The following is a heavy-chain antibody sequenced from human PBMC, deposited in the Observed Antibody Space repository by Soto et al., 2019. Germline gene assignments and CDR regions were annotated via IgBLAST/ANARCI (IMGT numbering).Heavy chain of an antibody. D-gene: IGHD1-26*01. J-gene: IGHJ4*02. CDR2: VSASGLNT. CDR3: ARDGVGRATATFFDY. Sequence: PGGSLRLSCAASGFTFSTYAMAWVRQAPGKGLEWVSGVSASGLNTDYADPVKGRFYISRDNSKNTVSLHMNSLRAEDTALYYCARDGVGRATATFFDYWGQGTLVTVSS. V-gene: IGHV3-23*01. CDR1: GFTFSTYA.